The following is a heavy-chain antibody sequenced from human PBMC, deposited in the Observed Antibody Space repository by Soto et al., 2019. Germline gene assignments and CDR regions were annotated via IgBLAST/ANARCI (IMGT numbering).Heavy chain of an antibody. V-gene: IGHV4-30-2*01. CDR3: ARVVAAAGTVLFDY. CDR2: IYHSGST. J-gene: IGHJ4*02. CDR1: GGSISSGGYS. D-gene: IGHD6-13*01. Sequence: PSETLSLTCAVSGGSISSGGYSWSWIRQPPGKGLEWIGYIYHSGSTYYNPSLKSRVTISVDRSKNQFSLKLSSVTAADTAVYSCARVVAAAGTVLFDYWGQGTLVTVSS.